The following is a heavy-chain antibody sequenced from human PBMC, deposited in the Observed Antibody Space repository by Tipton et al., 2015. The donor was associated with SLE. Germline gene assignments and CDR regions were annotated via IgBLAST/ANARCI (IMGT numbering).Heavy chain of an antibody. CDR2: ITWNSGTI. CDR1: GFIFDDYT. Sequence: SLRLSCAASGFIFDDYTMHWVRQAPGRGLEWVSGITWNSGTIRYAGSVKGRFTISRDNAKNSLYLQMNSLRAEDTAVYYCARGRGSYWGQGTLVTVSS. CDR3: ARGRGSY. J-gene: IGHJ4*02. D-gene: IGHD3-16*01. V-gene: IGHV3-9*01.